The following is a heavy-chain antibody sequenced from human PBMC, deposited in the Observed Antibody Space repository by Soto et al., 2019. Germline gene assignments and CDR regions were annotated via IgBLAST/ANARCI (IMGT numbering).Heavy chain of an antibody. CDR1: GFTFSSYE. CDR3: ATFRNITMIVVVT. Sequence: PGGSLRLSCAASGFTFSSYEMNWVRQVPGKGLEWVSYISSSGSTIYYADSVKGRFTISRDNAKNSLYLQMNSLRAEDTAVYYCATFRNITMIVVVTCGQGTLLNVSP. D-gene: IGHD3-22*01. V-gene: IGHV3-48*03. CDR2: ISSSGSTI. J-gene: IGHJ5*02.